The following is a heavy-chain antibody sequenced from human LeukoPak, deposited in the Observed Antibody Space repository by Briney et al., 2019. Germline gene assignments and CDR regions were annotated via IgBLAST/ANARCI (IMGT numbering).Heavy chain of an antibody. V-gene: IGHV4-34*01. CDR3: ASQGFSAAAGRGTENWFNP. D-gene: IGHD6-13*01. Sequence: SETLSLTCAVYGGSFSGYYWSWIRQPPGKGLEWIGEINHSGSTNYNPSLKSRVTISVDTSKNQFSLKLSSVTAADTAVYYCASQGFSAAAGRGTENWFNPWGQGTLVTVSS. CDR2: INHSGST. CDR1: GGSFSGYY. J-gene: IGHJ5*02.